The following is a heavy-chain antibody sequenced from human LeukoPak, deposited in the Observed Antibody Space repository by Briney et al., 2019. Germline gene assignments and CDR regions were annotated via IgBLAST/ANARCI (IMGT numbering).Heavy chain of an antibody. CDR1: GYTFTIYY. V-gene: IGHV1-46*01. Sequence: ASVTVSFTSSGYTFTIYYMHWVRQAPGQGLEWMGIINPSGGSTSYAQKFQGRVTMTRDTSTSTVYMELSSLRSEDTAVYYCARDSDLCPWGQGTLVTVSS. CDR2: INPSGGST. J-gene: IGHJ5*02. CDR3: ARDSDLCP. D-gene: IGHD2-2*01.